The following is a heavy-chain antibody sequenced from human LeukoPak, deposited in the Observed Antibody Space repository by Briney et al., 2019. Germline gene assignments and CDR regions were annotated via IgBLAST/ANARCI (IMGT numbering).Heavy chain of an antibody. CDR2: ISSSSSTI. CDR1: GFTFSTYG. J-gene: IGHJ4*02. Sequence: PGGSLRLSCAASGFTFSTYGMTWVRQAPGKGLEWISYISSSSSTIYYADSVKGRFTISRDNAKNSLYPQMNSLRAEDTAVYYCARTPFDYWGQGTLVTVSS. CDR3: ARTPFDY. V-gene: IGHV3-48*04.